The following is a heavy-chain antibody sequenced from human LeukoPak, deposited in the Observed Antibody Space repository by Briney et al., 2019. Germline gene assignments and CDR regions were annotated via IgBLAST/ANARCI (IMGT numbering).Heavy chain of an antibody. CDR1: GGTFSSYA. D-gene: IGHD3-10*01. CDR3: ARGLEWFGEFYYGMDV. J-gene: IGHJ6*04. CDR2: IIPIFGTA. Sequence: SVKVSCKASGGTFSSYAISWVRQAPGQGLEWMGGIIPIFGTANYAQKFQGRVTITADEFTSTAYMELSSLRSEDTAVYYCARGLEWFGEFYYGMDVWGKGTTVTVSS. V-gene: IGHV1-69*13.